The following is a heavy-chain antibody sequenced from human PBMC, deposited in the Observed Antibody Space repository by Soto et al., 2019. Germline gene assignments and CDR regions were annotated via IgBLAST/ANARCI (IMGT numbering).Heavy chain of an antibody. J-gene: IGHJ5*02. CDR3: TIIGMVVVPDASEPDNNTAFHP. CDR2: MNPNSGNT. V-gene: IGHV1-8*01. D-gene: IGHD3-22*01. CDR1: GYTFTSYD. Sequence: ASVKVSCKASGYTFTSYDTNWVRQATGQGLERMGWMNPNSGNTGYAQKFQGRVTMTRNTSISTAYMELSSLRAEDTAVYYCTIIGMVVVPDASEPDNNTAFHPGAQGTLVTVSS.